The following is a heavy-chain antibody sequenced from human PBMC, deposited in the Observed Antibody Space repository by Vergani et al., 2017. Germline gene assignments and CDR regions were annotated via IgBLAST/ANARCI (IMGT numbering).Heavy chain of an antibody. V-gene: IGHV5-51*01. CDR1: GSSFTSYW. Sequence: EVQLVQSGAEVKKPGESLKISCKGSGSSFTSYWIGWVRQMPGKGLEWMGIIYPGDSDTRDSPSFQGQVTSSADKSISTAYLPWSSLKASDTAMYYCARTAVSQLPYEGDYWGQGTLVTVSS. D-gene: IGHD2-2*01. CDR3: ARTAVSQLPYEGDY. J-gene: IGHJ4*02. CDR2: IYPGDSDT.